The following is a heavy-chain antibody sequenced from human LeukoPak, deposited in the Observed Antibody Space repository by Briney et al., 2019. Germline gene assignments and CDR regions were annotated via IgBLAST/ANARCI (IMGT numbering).Heavy chain of an antibody. J-gene: IGHJ4*02. V-gene: IGHV4-39*01. CDR3: ARQLDTVGATTADS. CDR2: IYYSGST. CDR1: GGSISSSSYY. Sequence: SETLSLTCTVSGGSISSSSYYCGWIRQPPGKGLEWIGTIYYSGSTYYNPSLESRVTISLDTSKNQFSLRLSSVTAADTAVYYCARQLDTVGATTADSWGQGTLVTVSS. D-gene: IGHD1-26*01.